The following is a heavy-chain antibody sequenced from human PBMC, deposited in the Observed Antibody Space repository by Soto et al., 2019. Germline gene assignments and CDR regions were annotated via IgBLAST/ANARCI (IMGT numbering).Heavy chain of an antibody. J-gene: IGHJ4*02. Sequence: GESLKISCKASGYSFTSYWIAWVRQMPGKGLEWMGIIYPDDSDTKYSPSFQGQVTISADKSVSTAYLQWSSLKASDTAMYYCARQIYDSDTGPNFQYYFDSWGQGTPVTVSS. CDR2: IYPDDSDT. D-gene: IGHD3-22*01. CDR1: GYSFTSYW. CDR3: ARQIYDSDTGPNFQYYFDS. V-gene: IGHV5-51*01.